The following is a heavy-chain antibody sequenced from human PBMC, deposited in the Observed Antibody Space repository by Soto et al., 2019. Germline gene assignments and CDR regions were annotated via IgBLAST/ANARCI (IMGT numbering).Heavy chain of an antibody. D-gene: IGHD4-17*01. CDR2: ISGSGGTI. V-gene: IGHV3-23*01. CDR1: GFTFSSYA. CDR3: AKGATVTSVYYMDV. J-gene: IGHJ6*03. Sequence: EVQLLESGGGLVQPGGSLRLSCVASGFTFSSYAMRRVRQAPGRGLEWVSAISGSGGTIYYADSVKGRFTISRDNSRNTLFLQMNSLGAADTAVYYCAKGATVTSVYYMDVWGKGTTVTVSS.